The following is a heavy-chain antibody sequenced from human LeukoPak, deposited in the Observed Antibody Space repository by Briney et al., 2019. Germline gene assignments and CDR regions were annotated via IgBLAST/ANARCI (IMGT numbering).Heavy chain of an antibody. Sequence: PSGTLSLTCAVSGGSISSSNWWSWVRQPPGKGLEWIGEIYHSGSTNYNPSLKSRVTISVDTSKNQFSLKLSSVTAADTAVYYCARLAADYYDSSGYHANYYYYYYMDVWGKGTTVTISS. V-gene: IGHV4-4*02. CDR2: IYHSGST. CDR1: GGSISSSNW. CDR3: ARLAADYYDSSGYHANYYYYYYMDV. D-gene: IGHD3-22*01. J-gene: IGHJ6*03.